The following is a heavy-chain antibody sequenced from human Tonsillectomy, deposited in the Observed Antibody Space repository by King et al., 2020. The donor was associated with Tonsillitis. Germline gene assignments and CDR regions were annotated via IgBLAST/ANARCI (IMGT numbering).Heavy chain of an antibody. J-gene: IGHJ4*02. CDR1: GFTFSSSA. D-gene: IGHD3/OR15-3a*01. V-gene: IGHV3-23*04. CDR3: AQVDPFDY. Sequence: EVQLVESGGGLVQPGGSLRLSCAASGFTFSSSAMSWVRQAPGKGLEWVSAISGSGGRTYYADSVKGRFTISRDNSKSTLYLQMNSLRVEDTAVYYCAQVDPFDYWGQGTLVTVSS. CDR2: ISGSGGRT.